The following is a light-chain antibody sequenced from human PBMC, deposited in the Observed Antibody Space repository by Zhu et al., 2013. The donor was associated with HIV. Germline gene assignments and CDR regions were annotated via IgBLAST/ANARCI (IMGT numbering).Light chain of an antibody. CDR3: QNYNRAPLYS. V-gene: IGKV1-27*01. J-gene: IGKJ2*03. Sequence: DIQMTQSPSSLSASVGDTVTITCRASQDISTYVAWYQQKPGKVPELLIYASSTLQSGDPSRFSGTGSGTEFTLTINSLQPEDVATYYCQNYNRAPLYSFGQGTKVEIK. CDR2: ASS. CDR1: QDISTY.